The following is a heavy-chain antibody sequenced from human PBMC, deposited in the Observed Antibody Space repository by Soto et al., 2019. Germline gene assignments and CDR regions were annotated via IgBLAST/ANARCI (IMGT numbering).Heavy chain of an antibody. J-gene: IGHJ4*02. CDR2: MNPNSGNT. V-gene: IGHV1-8*01. Sequence: GASVKVSCKASGYTFTSYDINWVRQATGQGLEWMGWMNPNSGNTGYAQKFQGRVTMTRNTSISTAYMELSSLRSEDTAVYYCARDLHDYGGNPTHYWGQGTLVTVS. CDR1: GYTFTSYD. CDR3: ARDLHDYGGNPTHY. D-gene: IGHD4-17*01.